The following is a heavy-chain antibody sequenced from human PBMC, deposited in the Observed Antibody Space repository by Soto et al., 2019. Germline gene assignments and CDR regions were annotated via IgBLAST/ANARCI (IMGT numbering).Heavy chain of an antibody. CDR3: ARRPLNYDLWSGTAKPFDC. CDR1: GGSLSGYY. Sequence: QVQLQQWGAGLLEPSETLSLTCAVYGGSLSGYYWSWIRQSPGKGLEWIGEINRSGSTIYNPSLKSRIALLVDTPRNQFSLRLSSVTAADAAVYYCARRPLNYDLWSGTAKPFDCWGQGTLVTVSS. J-gene: IGHJ4*02. D-gene: IGHD3-3*01. V-gene: IGHV4-34*01. CDR2: INRSGST.